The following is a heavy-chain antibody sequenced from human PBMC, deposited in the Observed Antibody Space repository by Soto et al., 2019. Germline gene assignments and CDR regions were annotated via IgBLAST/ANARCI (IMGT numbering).Heavy chain of an antibody. Sequence: QVQLVQSGAEVKKPGASVKVSCKASGYTFTSYGINWVRQAPGQGLEWMGWISAYNGNTNYAQKHQGRVTMTTDTSTSTAYMELRSLRSDDTAVYYCARVITGTTFYYYYGRDVWGQGTTGSVSS. CDR1: GYTFTSYG. CDR2: ISAYNGNT. J-gene: IGHJ6*02. V-gene: IGHV1-18*01. D-gene: IGHD1-7*01. CDR3: ARVITGTTFYYYYGRDV.